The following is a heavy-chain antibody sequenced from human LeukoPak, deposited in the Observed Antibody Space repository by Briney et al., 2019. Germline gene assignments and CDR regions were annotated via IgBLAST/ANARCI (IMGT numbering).Heavy chain of an antibody. Sequence: SETLSLTCTVSGGSISSYYWSWIRQPPGKGLEWIGYIYYSGSTNYNPSLKSRVTISVDTSKNQFSLKLSSVTAADTAVYYCARHRGLFDAFDIWGQGTMVTVSS. D-gene: IGHD3-22*01. CDR3: ARHRGLFDAFDI. J-gene: IGHJ3*02. CDR2: IYYSGST. V-gene: IGHV4-59*08. CDR1: GGSISSYY.